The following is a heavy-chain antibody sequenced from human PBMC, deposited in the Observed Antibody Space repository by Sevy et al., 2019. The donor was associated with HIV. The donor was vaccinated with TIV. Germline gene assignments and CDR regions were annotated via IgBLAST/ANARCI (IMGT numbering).Heavy chain of an antibody. D-gene: IGHD3-3*01. CDR2: IKSKTDGGTT. V-gene: IGHV3-15*05. Sequence: GGSLRLSCAASGFTFSKAWMNWVRQAPGKGLEWVGRIKSKTDGGTTDDAASVKGRLTISRDDSKNTLYLQMNSLKTDDTAVYYCTTKKDFWSGYFYFDYWGQGTLVTVSS. CDR3: TTKKDFWSGYFYFDY. CDR1: GFTFSKAW. J-gene: IGHJ4*02.